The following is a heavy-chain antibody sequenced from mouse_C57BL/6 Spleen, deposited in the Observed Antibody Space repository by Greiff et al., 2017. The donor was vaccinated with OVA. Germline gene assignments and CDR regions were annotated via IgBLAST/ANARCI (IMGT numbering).Heavy chain of an antibody. D-gene: IGHD2-4*01. J-gene: IGHJ4*01. CDR1: GFSINSSG. V-gene: IGHV2-3*01. CDR3: AKPADYYDYDDYAMDY. CDR2: IWGDGST. Sequence: VKLMESGPGLVAPSQSLSITCTASGFSINSSGVSWVRQPPGKGLEWLGVIWGDGSTNNHSALISRLSISKDNSKCQVFLKLNSLQTDDKATYYCAKPADYYDYDDYAMDYWGQGTSVTVSS.